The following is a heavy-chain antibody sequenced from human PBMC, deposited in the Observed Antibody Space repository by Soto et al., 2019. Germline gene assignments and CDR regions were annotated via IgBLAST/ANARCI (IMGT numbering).Heavy chain of an antibody. J-gene: IGHJ4*02. Sequence: QVQLVESGGGVVQPGRSLRLSCAASGFTFSSYGMQWVRQAPGKGLEWVAVISYDGSNKYYADSVKGRFTISRDNSKNSLYLQMNSLRAEDTAVYYCAKDRGRYCSGGSCYSLDYWGQGTLVTVSS. CDR1: GFTFSSYG. CDR2: ISYDGSNK. CDR3: AKDRGRYCSGGSCYSLDY. V-gene: IGHV3-30*18. D-gene: IGHD2-15*01.